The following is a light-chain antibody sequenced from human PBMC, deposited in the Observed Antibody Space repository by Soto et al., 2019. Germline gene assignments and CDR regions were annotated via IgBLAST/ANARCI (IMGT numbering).Light chain of an antibody. CDR2: LNSDGSH. Sequence: QLVLTQSPSASASLGASVKLTCTLSSGHSSYAIAWHQQQPEKGPRYLMKLNSDGSHSKGDGIPDRFSGSRSGAERYLTISSLHYEDEDDYYCQTWGTGIRVFGNGTKLTVL. J-gene: IGLJ1*01. V-gene: IGLV4-69*01. CDR1: SGHSSYA. CDR3: QTWGTGIRV.